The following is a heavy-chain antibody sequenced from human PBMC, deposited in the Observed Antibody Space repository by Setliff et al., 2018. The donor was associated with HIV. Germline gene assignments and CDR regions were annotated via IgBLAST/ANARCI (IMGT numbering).Heavy chain of an antibody. CDR3: ARGLTVTTFVHAFDI. J-gene: IGHJ3*02. CDR1: GGTFSSYA. Sequence: ASVKVSCKASGGTFSSYAISWVRQAPGQGLEWMGGIIPILGIANYAQKFQGRVTITADESTSTAYMELSSLRSEDTAVYYCARGLTVTTFVHAFDIWGQGTMVTVSS. CDR2: IIPILGIA. V-gene: IGHV1-69*10. D-gene: IGHD4-17*01.